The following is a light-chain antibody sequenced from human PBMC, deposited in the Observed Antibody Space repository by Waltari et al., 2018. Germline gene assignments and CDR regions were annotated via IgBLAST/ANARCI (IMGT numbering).Light chain of an antibody. CDR1: QGVSGNY. J-gene: IGKJ2*03. CDR2: AAS. Sequence: EVVLTQSPGTLSLSPGERATLSCRASQGVSGNYLGWYQQKPGQAPRLLIYAASSRATGIPDRFSGSGSGTDFTLTVSRLEPEDFAVYYCQQYGSSPYSCGQGTKLEI. CDR3: QQYGSSPYS. V-gene: IGKV3-20*01.